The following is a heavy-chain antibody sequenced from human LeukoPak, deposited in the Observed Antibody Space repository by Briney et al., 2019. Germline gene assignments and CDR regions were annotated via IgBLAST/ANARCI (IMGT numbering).Heavy chain of an antibody. J-gene: IGHJ4*02. CDR3: ARVGPDIVVVPAAPFDY. V-gene: IGHV4-59*01. Sequence: SSETLSLTCTVSGASISSYYWSWIRQPPGKGLEWIGYIFHSGSTNYNPSLKSRVTISVDTSKNQFSLKLSSVTAADTAVYYCARVGPDIVVVPAAPFDYWGQGTLVTVSS. D-gene: IGHD2-2*01. CDR2: IFHSGST. CDR1: GASISSYY.